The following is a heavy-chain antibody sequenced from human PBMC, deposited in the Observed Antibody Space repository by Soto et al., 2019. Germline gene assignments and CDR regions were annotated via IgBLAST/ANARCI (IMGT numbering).Heavy chain of an antibody. J-gene: IGHJ4*02. CDR3: ASFYGSGSYLAFQADY. V-gene: IGHV4-39*01. CDR2: LYYSGTT. CDR1: RGFVTSSSYY. D-gene: IGHD3-10*01. Sequence: ESLSLTCRVCRGFVTSSSYYGGWIRQPPGKGLEWIGSLYYSGTTYYSPSLKSRVTISVDTSTNQFSLRLSSVTAADTAVYYCASFYGSGSYLAFQADYWGQGTLVTIYS.